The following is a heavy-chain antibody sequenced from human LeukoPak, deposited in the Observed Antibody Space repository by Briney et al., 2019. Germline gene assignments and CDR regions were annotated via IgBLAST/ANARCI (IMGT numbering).Heavy chain of an antibody. Sequence: PSETLSLTCTVSGDSITSHYWSWIRQPPGKTLEWIGHIHHSGSTNYNPSLKSRVTMSVDTSKNQFSLKLRSVTAADTAVFCCARWEPTPSRYFDYWGQGILVTVSS. D-gene: IGHD1-26*01. J-gene: IGHJ4*02. CDR1: GDSITSHY. CDR3: ARWEPTPSRYFDY. V-gene: IGHV4-59*11. CDR2: IHHSGST.